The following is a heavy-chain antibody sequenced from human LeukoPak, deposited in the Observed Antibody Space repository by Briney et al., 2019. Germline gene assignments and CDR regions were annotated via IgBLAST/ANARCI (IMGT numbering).Heavy chain of an antibody. Sequence: PGGSLRLSCSASGFTFSSYAMHWVRQAPGKGLEWVAVISYDGSDKYYADSVKGRFTISRDNSKNTLYLQMNSLRAEDTAVYYCARGGWFGELIPLDYWGQGTLVTVSS. CDR3: ARGGWFGELIPLDY. J-gene: IGHJ4*02. CDR1: GFTFSSYA. D-gene: IGHD3-10*01. CDR2: ISYDGSDK. V-gene: IGHV3-30*04.